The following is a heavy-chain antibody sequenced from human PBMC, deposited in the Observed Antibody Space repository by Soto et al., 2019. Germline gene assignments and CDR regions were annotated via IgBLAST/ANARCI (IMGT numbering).Heavy chain of an antibody. Sequence: LXLTFTFSGYSISSGYYWAWIRHPPGKGPEWIASIYHGGTTFYNPSLKSRITISVDTSNNQFSLKLTSVTAADTAVYYCERVHVMVVAGSTFDYWGHGTLVTVYS. J-gene: IGHJ4*01. D-gene: IGHD6-19*01. CDR1: GYSISSGYY. CDR3: ERVHVMVVAGSTFDY. CDR2: IYHGGTT. V-gene: IGHV4-38-2*02.